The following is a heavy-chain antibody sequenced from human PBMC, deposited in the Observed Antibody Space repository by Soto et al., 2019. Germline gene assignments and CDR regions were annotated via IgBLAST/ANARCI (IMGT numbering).Heavy chain of an antibody. V-gene: IGHV3-21*01. CDR1: GFPFSNHN. D-gene: IGHD6-6*01. CDR2: ISYASGYI. CDR3: ARDPLVFQLLLYFDY. J-gene: IGHJ4*02. Sequence: EVQLVESGGGLVKPGGSLRLSCAASGFPFSNHNMNWVRQAPGKGLEWVASISYASGYIYYADSVKGRFTISRDNARNSLFLQMNSLRADVTAVYYCARDPLVFQLLLYFDYWGQGALVTVSS.